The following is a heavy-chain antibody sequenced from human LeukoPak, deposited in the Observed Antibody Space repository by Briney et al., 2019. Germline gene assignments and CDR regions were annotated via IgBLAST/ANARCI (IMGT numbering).Heavy chain of an antibody. J-gene: IGHJ6*03. Sequence: GASVKVSCKASGYTFTSYYMHWVRQAPGQGLEWMGIINPSGGSTSYAQKFQGRVTMTRDTSTSTVYMELSSLRSEDTAVYYCARETPQVPAATLYYYYMDVWGKGTTVTVSS. CDR2: INPSGGST. CDR3: ARETPQVPAATLYYYYMDV. D-gene: IGHD2-2*01. V-gene: IGHV1-46*01. CDR1: GYTFTSYY.